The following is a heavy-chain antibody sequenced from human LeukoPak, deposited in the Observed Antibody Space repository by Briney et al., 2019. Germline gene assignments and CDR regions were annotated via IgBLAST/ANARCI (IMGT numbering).Heavy chain of an antibody. J-gene: IGHJ3*02. CDR3: ARHVGPTDAFDS. D-gene: IGHD1-26*01. V-gene: IGHV4-34*01. CDR2: INHSGST. CDR1: GGSFSGYY. Sequence: SETLSLTCAVYGGSFSGYYWSWLRQPPGKGLEWIGEINHSGSTNYTPSLKRRVTISVDTSKNQFSLKLSSVTAADTAVYYCARHVGPTDAFDSGGQGTMVTVSS.